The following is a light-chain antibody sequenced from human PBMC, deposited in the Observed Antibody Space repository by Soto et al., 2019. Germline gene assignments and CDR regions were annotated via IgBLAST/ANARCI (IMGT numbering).Light chain of an antibody. CDR3: QQRSNWPWT. J-gene: IGKJ1*01. CDR2: DAS. CDR1: QSVSSY. Sequence: EIVLTQSPVNLSLSPGERATLYCRASQSVSSYLAWYQQKPGQAPRLLIYDASNRATGIPARFSGSGSGTDFTLTISSLEPEDFAVYYCQQRSNWPWTFGQGTKVDIK. V-gene: IGKV3-11*01.